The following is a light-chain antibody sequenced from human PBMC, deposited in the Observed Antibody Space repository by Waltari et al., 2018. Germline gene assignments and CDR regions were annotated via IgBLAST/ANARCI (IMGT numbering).Light chain of an antibody. V-gene: IGKV3-20*01. Sequence: EIVLTQSPGTLSLFPGERATLSCRASQSVSRSLAWYQQKPGQAPRLLIYGASSRATGVPDMFSGSGSGTDFSLTISRLEPEDFAVYYCQHYVRLPVTFGQGTKVEIK. J-gene: IGKJ1*01. CDR1: QSVSRS. CDR3: QHYVRLPVT. CDR2: GAS.